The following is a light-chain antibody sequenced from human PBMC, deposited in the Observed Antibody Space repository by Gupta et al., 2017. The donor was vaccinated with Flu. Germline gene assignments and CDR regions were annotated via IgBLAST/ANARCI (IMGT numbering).Light chain of an antibody. Sequence: TITCNSSSGNMAISYDQGVQYRQGTAHTPVLVIYSQTTCGAPDPFWFSGDSSDNTASLTITGAQAEDEADYYCNCHDRINNSVVFGGGTKLTVL. J-gene: IGLJ2*01. CDR2: IYS. CDR3: NCHDRINNSVV. CDR1: SGNMAISY. V-gene: IGLV6-57*02.